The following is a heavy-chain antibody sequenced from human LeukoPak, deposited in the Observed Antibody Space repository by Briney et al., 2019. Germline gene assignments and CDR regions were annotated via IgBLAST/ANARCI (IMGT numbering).Heavy chain of an antibody. V-gene: IGHV3-21*01. CDR2: ISSSSSYI. D-gene: IGHD3-22*01. Sequence: GGSLRLSCAASGFTFSSYSMNWVRQAPGKGLEWVSSISSSSSYIYYADSVKGRFTISRDNAKNSLYLQMNSLRAEDTAVYYCARDSYYYDSSGYYYDYFDYWAKEPWSPSPQ. CDR3: ARDSYYYDSSGYYYDYFDY. J-gene: IGHJ4*01. CDR1: GFTFSSYS.